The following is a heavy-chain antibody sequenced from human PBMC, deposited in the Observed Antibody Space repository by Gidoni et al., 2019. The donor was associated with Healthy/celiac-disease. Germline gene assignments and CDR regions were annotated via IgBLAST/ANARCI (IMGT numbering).Heavy chain of an antibody. J-gene: IGHJ4*02. V-gene: IGHV4-61*01. D-gene: IGHD3-10*01. Sequence: QVQLQESGPGLVKPSETLSLTCTVPGAPVSRGSYSWSWIRQPPGKGLEWIGYIYYSGSTNYNPSVKSRVTISVDTSKNQFSLKLSSVTAADTAVYYCARRGRREDSGNYFDYLGQGTLVTVSS. CDR3: ARRGRREDSGNYFDY. CDR2: IYYSGST. CDR1: GAPVSRGSYS.